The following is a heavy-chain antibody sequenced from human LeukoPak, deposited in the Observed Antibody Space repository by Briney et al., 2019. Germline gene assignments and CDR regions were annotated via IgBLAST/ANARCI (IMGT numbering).Heavy chain of an antibody. V-gene: IGHV1-58*01. CDR2: IVVGSGNT. CDR1: GSSFTNSA. Sequence: SVKVSCKASGSSFTNSAVQWVRQARGQRLEWMGWIVVGSGNTIYVQKFQERVTITRDMSTSTAYMELSSLRSEDTAVYYCAAAYIGGAMVTNAFDIWGQGTMVTVSS. D-gene: IGHD5-18*01. J-gene: IGHJ3*02. CDR3: AAAYIGGAMVTNAFDI.